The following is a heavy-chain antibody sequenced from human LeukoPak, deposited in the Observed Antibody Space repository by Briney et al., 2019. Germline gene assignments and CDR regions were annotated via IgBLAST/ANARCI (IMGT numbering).Heavy chain of an antibody. Sequence: GASVKVSCKASGYTFTSYDINWVRQATGQGLEWMGWMNPNSGNTGYAQKFQGRVTITRNTSISTAYMELSSLRSEDTAVYYCARSPRAGWGLNTVSYYFDYWGQGTLVTVSS. CDR2: MNPNSGNT. D-gene: IGHD4-11*01. V-gene: IGHV1-8*03. CDR3: ARSPRAGWGLNTVSYYFDY. J-gene: IGHJ4*02. CDR1: GYTFTSYD.